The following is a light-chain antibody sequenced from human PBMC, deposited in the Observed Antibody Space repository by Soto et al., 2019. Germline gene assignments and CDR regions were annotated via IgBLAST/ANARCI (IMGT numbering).Light chain of an antibody. CDR3: QQANSFPLT. J-gene: IGKJ4*02. Sequence: DIQMTQSPSSVSASVGDRVTITCRASQGVNSWLAWYQKKPGKAPELLISEASSLHSVVPSRFSGSGSGTDFTLTISSLQPEDFATYYCQQANSFPLTFGGGTKVEVQ. V-gene: IGKV1-12*01. CDR1: QGVNSW. CDR2: EAS.